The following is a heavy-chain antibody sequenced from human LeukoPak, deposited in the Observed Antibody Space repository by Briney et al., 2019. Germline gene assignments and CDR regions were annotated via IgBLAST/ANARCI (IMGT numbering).Heavy chain of an antibody. Sequence: PGGSLRLSCAASGFTFSSYGMHWVRQAPGKGLEWVAVISYDGSNKYYADSVKGRFTISRDNSKNTLYLQMNSLRAEDTAVYYCAKDPDYDGSYWGQGTLVTVSS. D-gene: IGHD3-22*01. CDR3: AKDPDYDGSY. J-gene: IGHJ4*02. CDR2: ISYDGSNK. CDR1: GFTFSSYG. V-gene: IGHV3-30*18.